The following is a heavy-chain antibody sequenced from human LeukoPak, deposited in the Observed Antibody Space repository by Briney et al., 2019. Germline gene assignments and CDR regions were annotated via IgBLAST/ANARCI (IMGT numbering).Heavy chain of an antibody. D-gene: IGHD3-22*01. Sequence: SETLSLTCAVYGGSFSGYYWGWIRQPPGKGLEWIGSIYHSGSTYYNPSLKSRVTISVDTSKNQFSLKLSSVTAADTAVYYCARVISSSGYYPTPYYFDYWGQGTLVTVSS. CDR3: ARVISSSGYYPTPYYFDY. J-gene: IGHJ4*02. V-gene: IGHV4-38-2*01. CDR1: GGSFSGYY. CDR2: IYHSGST.